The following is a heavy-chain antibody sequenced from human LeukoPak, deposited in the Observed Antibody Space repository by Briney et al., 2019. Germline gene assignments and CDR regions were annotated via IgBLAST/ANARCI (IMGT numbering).Heavy chain of an antibody. CDR1: GGSISRSYSS. J-gene: IGHJ4*02. D-gene: IGHD2-2*01. CDR2: IYYSGST. V-gene: IGHV4-61*05. CDR3: ARLYHYFDY. Sequence: PSQTLSLTCTVSGGSISRSYSSWTWIRQHPGKGLEWIGYIYYSGSTNYNPSLKSRVTISVDTSKNQFSLKLSSVTAADTAVYYCARLYHYFDYWGQGTLVTVSS.